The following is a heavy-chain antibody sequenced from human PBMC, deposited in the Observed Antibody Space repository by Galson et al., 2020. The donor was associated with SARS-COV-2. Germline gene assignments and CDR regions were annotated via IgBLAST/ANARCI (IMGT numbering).Heavy chain of an antibody. CDR2: ISRLSNDI. J-gene: IGHJ4*02. V-gene: IGHV3-21*01. CDR3: VRSRVGEHFGS. CDR1: GFDFSAYS. D-gene: IGHD3-16*01. Sequence: GESLKISCATSGFDFSAYSMNWVRQAPGKELEWVSSISRLSNDIYYADSVKGRFTISRDNANNSVYLHLNSLRAEDTAVYYCVRSRVGEHFGSWGQGILVTVSS.